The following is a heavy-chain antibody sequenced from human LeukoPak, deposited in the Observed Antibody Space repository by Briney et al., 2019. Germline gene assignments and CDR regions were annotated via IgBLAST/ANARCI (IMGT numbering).Heavy chain of an antibody. D-gene: IGHD2-2*01. CDR3: ARDRSDRDIVVVPAGAFDI. Sequence: GGSLRLSCAASGFTFSDYYMNWIRQAPGKGLEWVSCITGSGSTIYYADSVKGRFTISRDNAKNSLYLQMNSLRAEDTAVYYCARDRSDRDIVVVPAGAFDIWGQGTMVTVSS. CDR2: ITGSGSTI. CDR1: GFTFSDYY. V-gene: IGHV3-11*04. J-gene: IGHJ3*02.